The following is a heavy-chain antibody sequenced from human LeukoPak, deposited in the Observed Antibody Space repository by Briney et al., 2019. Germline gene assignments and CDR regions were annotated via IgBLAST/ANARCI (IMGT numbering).Heavy chain of an antibody. CDR2: VYYTGST. Sequence: PSETLSLTCSVSGGSITSNYWGWIRQSPGKGLEYIGYVYYTGSTDYNPSLRSRVTISVDTSRNQFSLKLISETTADSAVYYCATCRGGGDCYFDSWGQGTLVTVSS. CDR3: ATCRGGGDCYFDS. V-gene: IGHV4-59*01. J-gene: IGHJ4*02. CDR1: GGSITSNY. D-gene: IGHD2-21*02.